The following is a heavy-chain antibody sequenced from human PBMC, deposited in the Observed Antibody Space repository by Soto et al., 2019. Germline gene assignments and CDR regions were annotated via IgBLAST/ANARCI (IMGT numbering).Heavy chain of an antibody. V-gene: IGHV4-4*02. D-gene: IGHD6-6*01. J-gene: IGHJ6*02. Sequence: QVQLQESGPGLVKPSGTLSLTCAVSGGSISSSNWWSWVRQPPGKGLEWIGEIYHSGSTNYNPSLKTRVTISVDKSKNQFSMKLRSVTAADTAVYYCARRIAAQSSSAYYYYYYGMDVWGQGTTVTVSS. CDR2: IYHSGST. CDR3: ARRIAAQSSSAYYYYYYGMDV. CDR1: GGSISSSNW.